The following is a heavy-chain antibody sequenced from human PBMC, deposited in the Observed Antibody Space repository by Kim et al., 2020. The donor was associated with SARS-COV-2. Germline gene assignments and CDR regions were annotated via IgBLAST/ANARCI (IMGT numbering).Heavy chain of an antibody. CDR3: ARPYRYGDYVWPYYYYYGMDV. CDR1: GFTFSSYA. D-gene: IGHD4-17*01. CDR2: ISYDGSNK. V-gene: IGHV3-30*04. J-gene: IGHJ6*02. Sequence: GGSLRLSCAASGFTFSSYAMHWVRQAPGKGLEWVAVISYDGSNKYYADSVKGRFTISRDNSKNTLYLQMNSLRAEDTAVYYCARPYRYGDYVWPYYYYYGMDVWGQGTTVTVSS.